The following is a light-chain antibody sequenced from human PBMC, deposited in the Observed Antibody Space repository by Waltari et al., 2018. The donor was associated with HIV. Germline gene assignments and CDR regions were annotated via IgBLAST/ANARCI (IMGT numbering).Light chain of an antibody. CDR1: ALPKQY. Sequence: SYELTQPPSVSVSPGQTATITCSGDALPKQYAYWYQQKPAQAPVSGIYKDSERPSGIPERFSGSSSGTTVTLTISGVQAEDEADYHCQSVDSSGSIWVFGGGTKLTVL. CDR2: KDS. J-gene: IGLJ3*02. V-gene: IGLV3-25*03. CDR3: QSVDSSGSIWV.